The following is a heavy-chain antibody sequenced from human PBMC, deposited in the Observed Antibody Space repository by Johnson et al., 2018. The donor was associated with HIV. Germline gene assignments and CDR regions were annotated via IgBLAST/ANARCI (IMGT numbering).Heavy chain of an antibody. CDR2: MVGGSGGAT. V-gene: IGHV3-23*04. Sequence: VQLVESGGGLVQPGGSLRLSCAASGFTFSSYAMSWVRQAPGKGLEWVASMVGGSGGATYFADSVKGRFTISRDNLREILYLQMDSLRAADTAIYFCAKDLTDYKFGSGSWGDTFDFWGQGTKVIVSS. J-gene: IGHJ3*01. CDR3: AKDLTDYKFGSGSWGDTFDF. D-gene: IGHD1-26*01. CDR1: GFTFSSYA.